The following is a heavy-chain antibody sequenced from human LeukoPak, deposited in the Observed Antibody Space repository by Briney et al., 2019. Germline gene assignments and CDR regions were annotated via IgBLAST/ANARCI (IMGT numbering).Heavy chain of an antibody. Sequence: PSETLSLTCTVSGGSISSGSYYWSWIRQPAGKGLEWLGRFHTSGSTYYNPSLRSRVTISVDTSQNQFSLKLGSVTAADTAVYYCARDLDGDYDSYSFDYWGQGILVTVSS. V-gene: IGHV4-61*02. D-gene: IGHD2-21*02. CDR3: ARDLDGDYDSYSFDY. J-gene: IGHJ4*02. CDR1: GGSISSGSYY. CDR2: FHTSGST.